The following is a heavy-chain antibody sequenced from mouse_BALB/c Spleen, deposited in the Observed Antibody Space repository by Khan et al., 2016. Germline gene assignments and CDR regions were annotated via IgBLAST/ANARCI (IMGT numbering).Heavy chain of an antibody. CDR1: GFTFSDFY. J-gene: IGHJ1*01. CDR3: ARSGNTYTYWFFDV. Sequence: EVELVESGGGLVKPGGSLKLSCAASGFTFSDFYMYWIRQTPEKRLEWVATISHGGRYTYYPDSLKGRFTISRDNAKNNLYLQMTSLKSEDTAIYYGARSGNTYTYWFFDVWGAGTAVTVSS. V-gene: IGHV5-4*02. D-gene: IGHD1-1*01. CDR2: ISHGGRYT.